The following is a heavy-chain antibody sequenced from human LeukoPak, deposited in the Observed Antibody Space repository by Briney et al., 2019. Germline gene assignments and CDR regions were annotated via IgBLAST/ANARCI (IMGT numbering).Heavy chain of an antibody. Sequence: ASVKVACKASGGTFSNYAISWVRQAPGQGLEWMGGIIPILGTANYAQKFQGRVTITTDESTSTAYMELSSLRSEDTAVYYCARTSIRGGYYYYYMDVWGKGTTVTVSS. CDR1: GGTFSNYA. J-gene: IGHJ6*03. V-gene: IGHV1-69*05. CDR3: ARTSIRGGYYYYYMDV. D-gene: IGHD5-24*01. CDR2: IIPILGTA.